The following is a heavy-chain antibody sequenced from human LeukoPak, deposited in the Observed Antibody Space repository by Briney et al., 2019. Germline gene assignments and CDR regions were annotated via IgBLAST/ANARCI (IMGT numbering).Heavy chain of an antibody. V-gene: IGHV3-23*01. CDR1: GFTFSSYA. D-gene: IGHD3-3*01. CDR3: AKDLERITIFGVVSNWFDP. Sequence: GGSLRLSCAASGFTFSSYATSWVRQAPGKGLEWVSAISGSGGSTYYADSVKGRFTISRDNSKNTLYLQMNSLRAEDTAVYYCAKDLERITIFGVVSNWFDPWGQGTLVTVSS. CDR2: ISGSGGST. J-gene: IGHJ5*02.